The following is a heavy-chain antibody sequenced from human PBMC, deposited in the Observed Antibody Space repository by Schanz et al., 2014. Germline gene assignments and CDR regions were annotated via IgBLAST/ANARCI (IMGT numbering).Heavy chain of an antibody. Sequence: QVQLVESGGGVVQPGRSLRLSCAASGFTFSDYYMTWIRQAPGKGLEWVSDISDSGDSTHYADSVKGRFTISRDNAKNSLFLQMNSLSAEDTAVYYCARGYGDSPTDFWGQGTLVTVSS. CDR2: ISDSGDST. CDR1: GFTFSDYY. D-gene: IGHD4-17*01. CDR3: ARGYGDSPTDF. J-gene: IGHJ4*02. V-gene: IGHV3-11*01.